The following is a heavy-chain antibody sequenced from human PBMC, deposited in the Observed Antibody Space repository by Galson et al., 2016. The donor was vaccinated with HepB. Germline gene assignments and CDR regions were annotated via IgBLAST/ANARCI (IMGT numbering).Heavy chain of an antibody. J-gene: IGHJ4*02. CDR2: TFYRSTWEN. Sequence: CAISGDSVYNNGAAWVWIRQSPSRGLEWLGRTFYRSTWENHYAGSVKNRITISPDTSRNQFSLHLNSVTPEDTAVYYCAGAVMLGRGMDVWGQGTLVSVSS. D-gene: IGHD3-10*01. V-gene: IGHV6-1*01. CDR1: GDSVYNNGAA. CDR3: AGAVMLGRGMDV.